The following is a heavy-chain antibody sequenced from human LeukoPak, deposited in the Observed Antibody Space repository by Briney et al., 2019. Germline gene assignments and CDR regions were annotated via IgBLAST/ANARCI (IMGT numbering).Heavy chain of an antibody. CDR2: IYTSGST. J-gene: IGHJ3*02. D-gene: IGHD3-3*01. Sequence: PSETLSLTCTVSGGSISSYYWSWIRQPAGKGLEWIGRIYTSGSTNYNPSLKSRVTMSVDTSKSQFSLKLSSVTAADTAVYYCARCLSYYDFWSGSFDIWGQGTMVTVSS. CDR1: GGSISSYY. V-gene: IGHV4-4*07. CDR3: ARCLSYYDFWSGSFDI.